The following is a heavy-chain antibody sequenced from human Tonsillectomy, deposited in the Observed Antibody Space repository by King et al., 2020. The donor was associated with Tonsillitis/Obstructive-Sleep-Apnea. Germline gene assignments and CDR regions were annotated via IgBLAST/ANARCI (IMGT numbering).Heavy chain of an antibody. CDR2: IYYSGTT. CDR3: ARNRGAMATLDY. J-gene: IGHJ4*02. CDR1: GGSISNGDYY. V-gene: IGHV4-31*03. Sequence: QLQESGPGLVIPSQTLSLTCTVSGGSISNGDYYWGWIRQHPGKGLEWIGHIYYSGTTYYNPSLKSRLTISVDTSMNQFSLRLSSGTAADTAVYYCARNRGAMATLDYWGQGTLVTVSS. D-gene: IGHD3-10*01.